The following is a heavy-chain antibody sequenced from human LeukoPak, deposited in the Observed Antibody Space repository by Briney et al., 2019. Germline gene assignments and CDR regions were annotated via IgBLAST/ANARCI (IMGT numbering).Heavy chain of an antibody. J-gene: IGHJ4*02. V-gene: IGHV4-61*01. CDR1: GGSISSSSYF. Sequence: SETLSLTCTVSGGSISSSSYFWNWIRQPPGMGLEWIGYIYYSGSTNYNPSLKSRVTISVDTSKNQFSLKLSSLTAADTAVYYCARNPGIVGAGLDYWGQGTLVTVSS. CDR3: ARNPGIVGAGLDY. D-gene: IGHD1-26*01. CDR2: IYYSGST.